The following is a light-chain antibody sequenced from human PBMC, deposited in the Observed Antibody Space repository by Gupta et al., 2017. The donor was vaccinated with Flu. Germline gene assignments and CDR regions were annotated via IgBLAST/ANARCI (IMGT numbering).Light chain of an antibody. CDR3: QHEDSYPHT. CDR1: QGISSY. CDR2: AAS. V-gene: IGKV1-8*01. Sequence: AIRMTQSPSSFSASTGDRVTITCRASQGISSYLAWYQQKPGKAPKLLIYAASTLQSGVPSRFSGSGSGTDFTLTISCLQSEDFATYYCQHEDSYPHTFGQGTKLEIK. J-gene: IGKJ2*01.